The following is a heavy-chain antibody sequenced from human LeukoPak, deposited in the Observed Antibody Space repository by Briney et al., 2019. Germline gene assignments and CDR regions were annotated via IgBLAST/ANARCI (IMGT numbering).Heavy chain of an antibody. CDR1: GFTFSDLY. CDR3: ARSKVDYHGSGINFDY. Sequence: PGGSLRLSCVASGFTFSDLYMSWVRQAPGKGLDWVSYISGSASTIYYADSVKGRFTISRDNVKNSLYLQMNSLRAEDTAVYYCARSKVDYHGSGINFDYWGQGALVTVSS. J-gene: IGHJ4*02. CDR2: ISGSASTI. D-gene: IGHD3-10*01. V-gene: IGHV3-11*01.